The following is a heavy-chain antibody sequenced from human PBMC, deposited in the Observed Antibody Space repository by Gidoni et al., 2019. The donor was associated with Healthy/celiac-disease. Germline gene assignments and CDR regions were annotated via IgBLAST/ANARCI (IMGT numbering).Heavy chain of an antibody. CDR3: ARDYGGNDNWFDP. J-gene: IGHJ5*02. Sequence: EVQLLESGGGLVPPGGSLRLSCEASGFTFSNYAMSWVRQAPGKGLEWVSAISGSGGSTYYADSVKGRFTIARDNSKNTLYLQMNSLRAEDTAVYYCARDYGGNDNWFDPWGQGTLVTVSS. D-gene: IGHD4-17*01. CDR2: ISGSGGST. V-gene: IGHV3-23*01. CDR1: GFTFSNYA.